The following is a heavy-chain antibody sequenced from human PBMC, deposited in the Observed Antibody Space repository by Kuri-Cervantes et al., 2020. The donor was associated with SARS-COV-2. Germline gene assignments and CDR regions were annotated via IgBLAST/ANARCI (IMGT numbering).Heavy chain of an antibody. Sequence: SETLSLTCAVYGGSFSGYYWSWIRQPPGKGLEWIGEINHSGSTNYNPSLKSRVTISVDTSKNQFSLKLSSVTAADTAVYYCARARIAARNFDYWGQGTLVTFSS. CDR3: ARARIAARNFDY. V-gene: IGHV4-34*01. D-gene: IGHD6-6*01. CDR2: INHSGST. J-gene: IGHJ4*02. CDR1: GGSFSGYY.